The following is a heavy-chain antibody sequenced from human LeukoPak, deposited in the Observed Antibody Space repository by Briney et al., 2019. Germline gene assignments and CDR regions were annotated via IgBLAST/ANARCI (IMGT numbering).Heavy chain of an antibody. D-gene: IGHD3-10*01. J-gene: IGHJ4*02. CDR3: ARGRGGYYFDY. V-gene: IGHV3-7*01. CDR1: GLTFSSSW. Sequence: GGSLRLSCAVSGLTFSSSWMDWVRQAPGKGLEWVASINPDGNKKYSADSVKGRFTISRDNAENSLYLQMNSLRVEDTAFYYCARGRGGYYFDYWGQGTLVTVSS. CDR2: INPDGNKK.